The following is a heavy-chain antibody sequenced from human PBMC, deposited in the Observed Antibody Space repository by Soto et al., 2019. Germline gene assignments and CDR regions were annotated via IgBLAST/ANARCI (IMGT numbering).Heavy chain of an antibody. Sequence: GASVKVSCKASNYTFTSYGITWVRQAPGQGLEWMGWISAYNGNTNYAQKLQGRVTMTRNTSISTAYMELSSLRSEDTAVYYCARWEVGQWRSRFDYGMDVWGQGTTVTVSS. CDR1: NYTFTSYG. J-gene: IGHJ6*02. CDR3: ARWEVGQWRSRFDYGMDV. V-gene: IGHV1-18*01. CDR2: ISAYNGNT. D-gene: IGHD6-19*01.